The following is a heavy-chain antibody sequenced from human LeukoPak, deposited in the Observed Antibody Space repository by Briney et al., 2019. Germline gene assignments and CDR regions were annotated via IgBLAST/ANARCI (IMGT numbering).Heavy chain of an antibody. CDR3: ARVWSPPYTSSWPYYFDY. D-gene: IGHD6-13*01. CDR2: ISSTGNPR. CDR1: GLSFSDYS. J-gene: IGHJ4*02. Sequence: GGSLRLSCTASGLSFSDYSMNWVRQAPGKGLEWVSYISSTGNPRHYAESVKGRFTISRDNAKNSLYLQMNSLRAEDTAVYYCARVWSPPYTSSWPYYFDYWGQGTLVTVSS. V-gene: IGHV3-48*04.